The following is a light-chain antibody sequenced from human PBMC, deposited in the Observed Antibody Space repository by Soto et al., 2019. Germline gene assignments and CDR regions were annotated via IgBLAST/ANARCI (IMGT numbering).Light chain of an antibody. Sequence: DIVMTQSPDSLAVSLGERATVNCKSSQSVLYSSNNKNYLAWYQQKPGQPPKLIFSWASTRESGVPDRFSVSGSGTDFTLTISSLQAEDVAVYYCQHYLHFPWTFGQGTKVEIK. CDR1: QSVLYSSNNKNY. CDR3: QHYLHFPWT. V-gene: IGKV4-1*01. CDR2: WAS. J-gene: IGKJ1*01.